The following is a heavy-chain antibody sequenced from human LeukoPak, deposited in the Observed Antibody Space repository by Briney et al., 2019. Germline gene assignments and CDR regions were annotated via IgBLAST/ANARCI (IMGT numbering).Heavy chain of an antibody. CDR1: GFPFSNYW. D-gene: IGHD5-18*01. J-gene: IGHJ4*02. V-gene: IGHV3-74*01. CDR2: VYKDGSIT. Sequence: GGSLRLSCAASGFPFSNYWMHWVRQAPGKGPEWVARVYKDGSITNYADSVKGRFTISRDNAKNTVYLQMNSLRVEDTAVYYCARGWEQLWLIWFDYWGQGTLVTVSS. CDR3: ARGWEQLWLIWFDY.